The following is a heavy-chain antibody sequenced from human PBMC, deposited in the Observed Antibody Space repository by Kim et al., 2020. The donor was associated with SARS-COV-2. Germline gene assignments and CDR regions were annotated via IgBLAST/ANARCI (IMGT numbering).Heavy chain of an antibody. CDR1: GFTFSSYA. D-gene: IGHD5-12*01. V-gene: IGHV3-30*04. J-gene: IGHJ5*02. CDR3: ASSKSGGYSGWFDP. Sequence: GGSLRLSCAASGFTFSSYAMHWVRQAPGKGLEWVAVISYDGSNKYYADSVKGRFTISRDNSKNTLYLQMNSLRAEDTAVYYCASSKSGGYSGWFDPWGQGTLVTVSS. CDR2: ISYDGSNK.